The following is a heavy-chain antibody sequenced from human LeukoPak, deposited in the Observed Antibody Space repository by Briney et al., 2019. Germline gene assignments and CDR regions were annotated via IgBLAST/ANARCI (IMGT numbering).Heavy chain of an antibody. D-gene: IGHD2-15*01. CDR3: AKGPAVVVVATPQFDY. CDR2: ISGSGGST. CDR1: GFTFSSYA. V-gene: IGHV3-23*01. J-gene: IGHJ4*02. Sequence: GGSLRLSCAASGFTFSSYAMSWVRQAPGKGLEWVSAISGSGGSTYYADSVKGRFTISRDNSKNTLYLQMNSLRAEDTAVYYCAKGPAVVVVATPQFDYWGQGTLVTVSS.